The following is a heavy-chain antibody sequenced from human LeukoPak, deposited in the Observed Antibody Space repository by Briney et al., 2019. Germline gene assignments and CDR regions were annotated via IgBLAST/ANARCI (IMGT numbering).Heavy chain of an antibody. CDR3: ASRDSSGWYSDY. D-gene: IGHD6-19*01. Sequence: ASVKVSCKASGYTFTGYYMHWVRQAPGQGLEWMGWINPNSGGTNYAQKFQGRVTVTRDTSISTAYMELSRLRSDDTAVYYCASRDSSGWYSDYWGQGTLVTVSS. CDR2: INPNSGGT. J-gene: IGHJ4*02. CDR1: GYTFTGYY. V-gene: IGHV1-2*02.